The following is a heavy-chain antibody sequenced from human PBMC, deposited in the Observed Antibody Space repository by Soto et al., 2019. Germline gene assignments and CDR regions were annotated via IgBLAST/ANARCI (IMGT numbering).Heavy chain of an antibody. CDR2: ISYDGSNK. CDR1: GFTFNSYG. D-gene: IGHD7-27*01. V-gene: IGHV3-30*18. J-gene: IGHJ4*02. Sequence: QVQLVESGGGVVQPGRSLRLSCAASGFTFNSYGMHWVRQAPGKGLEWVAVISYDGSNKYYADSVKGRLTISRDNSKKTLYLHMNRLRAEDTALYYCAKDPLRAANSGSYYFDYWGQGTLVTVSS. CDR3: AKDPLRAANSGSYYFDY.